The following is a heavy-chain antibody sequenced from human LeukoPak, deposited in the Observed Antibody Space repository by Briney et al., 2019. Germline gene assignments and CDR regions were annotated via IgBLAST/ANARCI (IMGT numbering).Heavy chain of an antibody. CDR2: IYYSGST. J-gene: IGHJ5*02. Sequence: SETLSLTCTVSGGSISSYYWSWIRQPPGKGLEWMGYIYYSGSTNYNPSLKSRVTISVDTSKDQFSLKLSSVTAADTAVYYCARHGDVQLWLPYNWFDPWGQGTLVTVSS. CDR1: GGSISSYY. CDR3: ARHGDVQLWLPYNWFDP. D-gene: IGHD5-18*01. V-gene: IGHV4-59*08.